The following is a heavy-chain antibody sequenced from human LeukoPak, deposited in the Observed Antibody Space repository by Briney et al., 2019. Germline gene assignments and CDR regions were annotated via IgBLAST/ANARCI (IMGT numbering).Heavy chain of an antibody. Sequence: SETLSLTCTVSGVSISSGDYYWSWIRQPPGKGLEWIGYIYYSGSTYYSPSLKSRVTISVDTSKNQFSLKLSSVTAADTAVYYCARDLLNEGNHLDYWGQGTLVTVSS. D-gene: IGHD4-23*01. CDR2: IYYSGST. CDR1: GVSISSGDYY. J-gene: IGHJ4*02. CDR3: ARDLLNEGNHLDY. V-gene: IGHV4-30-4*01.